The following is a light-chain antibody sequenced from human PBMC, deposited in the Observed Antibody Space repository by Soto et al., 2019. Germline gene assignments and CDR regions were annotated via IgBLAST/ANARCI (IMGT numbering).Light chain of an antibody. J-gene: IGLJ2*01. CDR3: SLYTSSSTYVV. V-gene: IGLV2-18*01. CDR1: SSDVGSYNR. CDR2: EVS. Sequence: QSALTQPPSVSGSPGQSVTISCTGTSSDVGSYNRVSWYQQPPGTAPKLMIYEVSNRPSGVPDRFSGSKSGNTASLTISGLQAEDEADYCCSLYTSSSTYVVFGGGTKLTVL.